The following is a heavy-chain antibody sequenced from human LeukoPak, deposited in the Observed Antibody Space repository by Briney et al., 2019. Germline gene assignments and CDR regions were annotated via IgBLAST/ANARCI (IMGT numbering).Heavy chain of an antibody. V-gene: IGHV3-11*01. J-gene: IGHJ6*02. CDR1: GFTFSDYY. Sequence: PGGSLRLSCAASGFTFSDYYMSWIRQAPGKGLEWVSYISSSGSTIYYADSVKGRFTISRDNAKNSLYLQMNSLRAEDTAVYYCARGYCSDGRCYTPDPYYYYGMDVWGQGTTVTVSS. CDR2: ISSSGSTI. CDR3: ARGYCSDGRCYTPDPYYYYGMDV. D-gene: IGHD2-15*01.